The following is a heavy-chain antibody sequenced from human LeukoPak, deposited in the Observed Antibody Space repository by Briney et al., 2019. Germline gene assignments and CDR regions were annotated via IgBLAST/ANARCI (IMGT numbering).Heavy chain of an antibody. V-gene: IGHV3-15*01. CDR1: GFTFSNAW. CDR3: TTGLGSGYYYYRYYYYGMDV. D-gene: IGHD3-22*01. J-gene: IGHJ6*02. Sequence: PGGSLRLSCAASGFTFSNAWMSWVRQAPGKGLEWVGRIKSKTDGGTTDYAAPVKGRFTISRDDSKNTLYLQMNSLKTEDTAVYYCTTGLGSGYYYYRYYYYGMDVWGQGTTVTVSS. CDR2: IKSKTDGGTT.